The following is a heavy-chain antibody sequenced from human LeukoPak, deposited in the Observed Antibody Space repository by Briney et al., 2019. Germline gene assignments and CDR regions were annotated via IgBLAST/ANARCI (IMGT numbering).Heavy chain of an antibody. J-gene: IGHJ4*02. CDR1: GFTFSSYW. CDR3: ARGHYYDSTGYYYY. V-gene: IGHV3-74*01. CDR2: INTDGSDT. Sequence: PGGSLRLSCAASGFTFSSYWMHWVRQSPGTGLVWVSRINTDGSDTNYADSVKGRFTISRDNAKNTLYLQMTSLRAEDTAVYYCARGHYYDSTGYYYYWGQGSLVTVSS. D-gene: IGHD3-22*01.